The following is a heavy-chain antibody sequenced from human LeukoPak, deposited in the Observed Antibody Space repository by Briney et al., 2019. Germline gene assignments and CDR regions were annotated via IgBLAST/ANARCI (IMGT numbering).Heavy chain of an antibody. V-gene: IGHV4-59*01. CDR3: ARANGIAAAGSLDY. CDR2: IYYSGST. D-gene: IGHD6-13*01. J-gene: IGHJ4*02. CDR1: GGSISSYY. Sequence: PSETLSLTCTVSGGSISSYYWNWIRQPPGKGLEWIGYIYYSGSTNYNPSLKSRVTISVDTSKNQFSLKLSSVTAADTAVYYCARANGIAAAGSLDYWGQGTLVTVSS.